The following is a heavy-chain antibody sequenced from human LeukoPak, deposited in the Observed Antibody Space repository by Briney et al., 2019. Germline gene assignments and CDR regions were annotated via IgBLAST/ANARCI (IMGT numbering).Heavy chain of an antibody. Sequence: GGSLRLSCAASGFTFSSYAMSWVRQAPGKGLEWVSTISNSDGNTYYADSVKGRFTISRDNSKNTLYLQIYTLTAEDTAIYYCAKATGNLGNWGQGTQVTVSS. CDR2: ISNSDGNT. D-gene: IGHD1-1*01. J-gene: IGHJ4*02. V-gene: IGHV3-23*01. CDR1: GFTFSSYA. CDR3: AKATGNLGN.